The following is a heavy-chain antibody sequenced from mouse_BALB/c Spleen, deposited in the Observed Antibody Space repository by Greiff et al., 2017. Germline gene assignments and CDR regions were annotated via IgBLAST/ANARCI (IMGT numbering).Heavy chain of an antibody. J-gene: IGHJ2*01. CDR3: AREGYGNPFDY. D-gene: IGHD2-1*01. V-gene: IGHV5-9-3*01. CDR2: ISSGGSYT. CDR1: GFTFSSYA. Sequence: DVKLVESGGGLVKPGGSLKLSCAASGFTFSSYAMSWVRQTPEKRLEWVATISSGGSYTYYPDSVKGRFTISRDNAKNTLYLQMSSLRSEDTAMYYCAREGYGNPFDYWGQGTTLTVSS.